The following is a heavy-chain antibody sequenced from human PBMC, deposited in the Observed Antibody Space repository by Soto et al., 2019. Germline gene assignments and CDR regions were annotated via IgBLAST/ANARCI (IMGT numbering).Heavy chain of an antibody. Sequence: SETLSLTCTVSGYSISSGYYWGWIRQPPGKGLEWIGSIYHSGSTYYNPSLKSRVTISVDTSKNQFSLKLSSVTAADTAVYYCARDWKYYDFWSGYYFDYWGQGTLVTVSS. V-gene: IGHV4-38-2*02. CDR3: ARDWKYYDFWSGYYFDY. J-gene: IGHJ4*02. CDR1: GYSISSGYY. CDR2: IYHSGST. D-gene: IGHD3-3*01.